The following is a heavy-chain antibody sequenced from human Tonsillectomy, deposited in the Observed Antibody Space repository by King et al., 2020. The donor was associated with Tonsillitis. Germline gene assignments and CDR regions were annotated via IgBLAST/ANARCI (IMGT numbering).Heavy chain of an antibody. V-gene: IGHV1-3*01. CDR1: GFSFIIYD. Sequence: QLVQSGAEVKKPGASVKVSCKASGFSFIIYDKYWVRQAPGQRLEWMGLINAVNVYTKDSQKFQGRVAISRDTSASTAYMELSSLRSEDSAVYYCARNTSSWHFDYWGQGTLVTVSS. D-gene: IGHD6-13*01. CDR2: INAVNVYT. J-gene: IGHJ4*02. CDR3: ARNTSSWHFDY.